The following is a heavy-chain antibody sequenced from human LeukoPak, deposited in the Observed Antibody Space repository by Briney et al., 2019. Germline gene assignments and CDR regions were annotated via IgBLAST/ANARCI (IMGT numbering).Heavy chain of an antibody. J-gene: IGHJ5*02. CDR1: GGTFSSYA. CDR2: ITPIFGTA. CDR3: ARDSGSYYVDWFDP. D-gene: IGHD1-26*01. V-gene: IGHV1-69*05. Sequence: ASVKVSCKASGGTFSSYAISWVRQAPGQGLEWMGGITPIFGTANYAQKFQGRVTITTDESTSTAYMELSSLRSEDTAVYYCARDSGSYYVDWFDPWGQGTLVTVSS.